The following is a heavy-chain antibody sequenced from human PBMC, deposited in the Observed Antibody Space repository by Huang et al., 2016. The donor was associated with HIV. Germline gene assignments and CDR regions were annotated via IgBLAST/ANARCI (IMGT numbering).Heavy chain of an antibody. D-gene: IGHD3-22*01. CDR2: INSDGRST. Sequence: EVQLVESGGGLVQPGGSLRLSCAASGFSISSYWMHWVRQAPGQGLVWVSRINSDGRSTSYADSVKGRFIISRDNAKNTLYLQMNSLRAEDTALYYCARDPRIQSWLNYFDSWGQGTLVSVSS. CDR3: ARDPRIQSWLNYFDS. CDR1: GFSISSYW. V-gene: IGHV3-74*01. J-gene: IGHJ4*02.